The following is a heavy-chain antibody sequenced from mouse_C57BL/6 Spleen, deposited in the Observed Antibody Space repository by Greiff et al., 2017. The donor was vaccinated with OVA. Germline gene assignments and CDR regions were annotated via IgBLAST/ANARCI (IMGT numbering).Heavy chain of an antibody. J-gene: IGHJ4*01. CDR1: GFTFSSYA. CDR2: ISDGGSYT. D-gene: IGHD1-2*01. V-gene: IGHV5-4*03. CDR3: ARGGYDAMDY. Sequence: DVMLVESGGGLVKPGGSLKLSCAASGFTFSSYAMSWVRQTPEKRLEWVATISDGGSYTYYPDNVKGRFTISRDNAKNNLYLQMSHLKSEDTAMYYCARGGYDAMDYWGQGTSVTVSS.